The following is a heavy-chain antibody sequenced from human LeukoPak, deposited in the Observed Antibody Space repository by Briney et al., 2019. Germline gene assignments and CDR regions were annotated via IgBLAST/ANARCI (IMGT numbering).Heavy chain of an antibody. CDR3: ARTPQRYDNWFDP. CDR1: GDSISSGGYY. J-gene: IGHJ5*02. Sequence: PSETLSLTCTVSGDSISSGGYYWSWIRQHPGKGLEWIGYIYYSGSTYYNPSLKSRVTISVDTSKDQFSLKLNSVTAADTAVYYCARTPQRYDNWFDPWGQGTLVTVSS. V-gene: IGHV4-31*03. D-gene: IGHD1-1*01. CDR2: IYYSGST.